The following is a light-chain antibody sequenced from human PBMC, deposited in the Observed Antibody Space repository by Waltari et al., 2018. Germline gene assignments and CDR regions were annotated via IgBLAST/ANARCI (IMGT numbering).Light chain of an antibody. J-gene: IGKJ2*01. CDR2: GAS. CDR1: QSVSSN. V-gene: IGKV3-15*01. CDR3: QQYNNWPPAYT. Sequence: IVMTQSPATLYVSPGGRATLSCRASQSVSSNLAWYQQKPGQAPRLLIYGASTRATGIPARFSGSGSGTEFTLTISSLQSEDFAVYYCQQYNNWPPAYTFGQGTKLEIK.